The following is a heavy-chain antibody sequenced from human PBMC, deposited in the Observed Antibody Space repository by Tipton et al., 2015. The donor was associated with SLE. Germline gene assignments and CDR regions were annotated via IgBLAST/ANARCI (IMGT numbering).Heavy chain of an antibody. CDR1: DDSIGSHY. CDR2: IYYTGST. Sequence: TLSLTCTVSDDSIGSHYWTWVRQPPGKGLEYIGYIYYTGSTNYNPSLQSRVTISSDMSKSQLSLRLTSVTVADTGVYYCARATDTAMAAGWFASWGQGTLVTVSS. V-gene: IGHV4-59*11. J-gene: IGHJ5*01. CDR3: ARATDTAMAAGWFAS. D-gene: IGHD5-18*01.